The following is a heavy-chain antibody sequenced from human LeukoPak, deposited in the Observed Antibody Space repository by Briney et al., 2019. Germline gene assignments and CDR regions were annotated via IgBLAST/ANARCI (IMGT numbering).Heavy chain of an antibody. Sequence: SVTLSLTCAVSGHSVTCGHFWGRLRQPPGEGLGWIGDIFHTGITYHNPSLKRRVSISIDTSRNQFSLRVTCVSAADTGVYYCVRRATAGDDVFDIWGQGTMVTVS. D-gene: IGHD7-27*01. J-gene: IGHJ3*02. CDR1: GHSVTCGHF. CDR3: VRRATAGDDVFDI. V-gene: IGHV4-38-2*01. CDR2: IFHTGIT.